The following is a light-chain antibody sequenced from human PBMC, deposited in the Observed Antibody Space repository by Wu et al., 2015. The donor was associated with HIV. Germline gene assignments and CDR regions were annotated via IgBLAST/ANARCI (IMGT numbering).Light chain of an antibody. CDR1: QTIGSD. J-gene: IGKJ2*03. V-gene: IGKV1-39*01. CDR3: QQSYSTQYS. CDR2: AAS. Sequence: DIQMTQSPSSLPASVGDRVTITCRVSQTIGSDLNWYQQKTGKAPKLLIYAASSLQSGVPSRFSGSGSGTDFTLTINNLQPEDFATYYCQQSYSTQYSFGQGTKLEIK.